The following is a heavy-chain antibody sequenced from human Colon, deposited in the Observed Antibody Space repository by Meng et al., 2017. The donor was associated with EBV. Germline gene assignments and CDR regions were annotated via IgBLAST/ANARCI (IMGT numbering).Heavy chain of an antibody. CDR3: ARHVYGDSYGF. V-gene: IGHV4-39*01. CDR2: VRYSGTA. J-gene: IGHJ4*02. Sequence: QRPLQGWGPGLVKPARTLSFTCTVSGGSLDNSDYFWDWIRQPPGKGLEWIGSVRYSGTAYYNPSLTSRVTISVDTSKNQFSLNLSSLTAADTAVYYCARHVYGDSYGFWGQGTLVTVSS. CDR1: GGSLDNSDYF. D-gene: IGHD4-17*01.